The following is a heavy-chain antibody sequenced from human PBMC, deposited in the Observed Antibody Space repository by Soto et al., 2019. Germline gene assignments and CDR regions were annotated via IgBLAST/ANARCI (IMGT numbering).Heavy chain of an antibody. D-gene: IGHD2-15*01. CDR2: ISAYNGNT. J-gene: IGHJ6*02. Sequence: ASVKVSCKASGYTFTSYGISWVRQAPGQGLEWMGWISAYNGNTNYAQKLQGRVTMTTDTSTSTAYMELRSLRSDDTAENYGARGGDRCYEWGFNVYYYGMDVWGQGTTVTVSS. V-gene: IGHV1-18*01. CDR3: ARGGDRCYEWGFNVYYYGMDV. CDR1: GYTFTSYG.